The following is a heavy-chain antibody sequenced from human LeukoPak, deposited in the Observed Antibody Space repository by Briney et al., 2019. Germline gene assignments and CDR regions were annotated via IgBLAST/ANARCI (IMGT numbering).Heavy chain of an antibody. CDR1: GGSFSTYY. V-gene: IGHV4-4*07. CDR3: ARHYCGGDCYRLDY. CDR2: IYTSGST. J-gene: IGHJ4*02. D-gene: IGHD2-21*02. Sequence: SETLSLTCTVSGGSFSTYYWSWIRQPAGKGLEWIGRIYTSGSTNYNPSLKSRLTISVDTSKNQFSLRLNSVTAADTAAYFCARHYCGGDCYRLDYWGQGTLVTVSS.